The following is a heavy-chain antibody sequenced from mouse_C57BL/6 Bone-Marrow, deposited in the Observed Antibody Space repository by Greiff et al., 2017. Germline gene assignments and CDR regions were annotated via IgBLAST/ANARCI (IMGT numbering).Heavy chain of an antibody. CDR1: GYTFTSYW. CDR3: ARKFKGAKDY. CDR2: IDPSASYT. V-gene: IGHV1-69*01. J-gene: IGHJ4*01. Sequence: QVQLQQPGAELVMPGASVKLSCKASGYTFTSYWMHWVKQRPGQGLEWIGEIDPSASYTNYNQKFKGKSTLTVDKSSSTAYMQRSSLTAEDAAVYYCARKFKGAKDYWGQGTSGTVAS.